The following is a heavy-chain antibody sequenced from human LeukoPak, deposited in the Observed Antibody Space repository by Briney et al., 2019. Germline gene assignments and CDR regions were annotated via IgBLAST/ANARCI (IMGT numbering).Heavy chain of an antibody. J-gene: IGHJ4*02. Sequence: GGSLRLSCAASGFTFSSYWMSWVRQAPGKGLEWVANIKLDGGEKYYVDSVKGRFTISRDNAQNSLYLQMNSLRAEDTAVYYCARVGYFVYSGSYRWNFDYWGQGTLVTVSS. CDR1: GFTFSSYW. CDR3: ARVGYFVYSGSYRWNFDY. V-gene: IGHV3-7*01. D-gene: IGHD1-26*01. CDR2: IKLDGGEK.